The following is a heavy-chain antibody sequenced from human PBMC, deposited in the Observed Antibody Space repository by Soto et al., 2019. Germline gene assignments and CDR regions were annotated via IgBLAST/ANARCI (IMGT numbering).Heavy chain of an antibody. CDR2: SYYRSKWFN. J-gene: IGHJ4*02. CDR3: ARVNDFGSVRADKGGFDF. CDR1: GDSVSSNTAA. D-gene: IGHD3-10*02. Sequence: TLSLTCAISGDSVSSNTAAWHWIRQSPSRGLEWLGRSYYRSKWFNDYAASIKSRATIKPDTSKNQFSLQLNSVTPGDTALYFCARVNDFGSVRADKGGFDFWGQGTQVTVS. V-gene: IGHV6-1*01.